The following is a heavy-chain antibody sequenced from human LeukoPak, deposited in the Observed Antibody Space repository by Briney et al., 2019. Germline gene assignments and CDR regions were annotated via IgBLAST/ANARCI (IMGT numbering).Heavy chain of an antibody. V-gene: IGHV3-21*01. D-gene: IGHD5-18*01. J-gene: IGHJ5*02. CDR2: ISSSSYI. Sequence: GESLRLSCAASGFTFSSYSMKWVRQAPGKGLEWVSSISSSSYIYYEDSVKSRFTICRNHAKNSLYLQMNMMRAEDTAVYDCAGDSYGYLNWLDPWGQGTLVTVSS. CDR3: AGDSYGYLNWLDP. CDR1: GFTFSSYS.